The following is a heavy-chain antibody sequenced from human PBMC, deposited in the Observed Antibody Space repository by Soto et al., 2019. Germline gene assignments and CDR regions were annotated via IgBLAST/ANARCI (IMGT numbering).Heavy chain of an antibody. J-gene: IGHJ4*02. CDR3: ARCHTRASSIDF. D-gene: IGHD2-2*01. V-gene: IGHV4-31*03. Sequence: PSETLSLTCTVSGDSFGSGSYYWCWLRQHPGKGLEWIGYIYTSRTTYYNPSLRSRVTISGDTSKNQFSLKLNSVTAADTAVYYCARCHTRASSIDFWGQETLLTAPS. CDR1: GDSFGSGSYY. CDR2: IYTSRTT.